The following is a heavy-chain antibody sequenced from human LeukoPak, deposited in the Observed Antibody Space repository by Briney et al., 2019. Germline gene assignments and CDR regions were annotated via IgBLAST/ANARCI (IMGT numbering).Heavy chain of an antibody. CDR1: GFTFGNSW. V-gene: IGHV3-74*01. Sequence: GGSLRLSCAASGFTFGNSWVHWVRQAPGKGLVWVSLINADGSTTTYADSVKGRFTISRDNARNTLSLQMNSLTLEDTAVYYCVIVVEPPDSDGFDVWGQGTMITVSS. CDR3: VIVVEPPDSDGFDV. D-gene: IGHD1-14*01. J-gene: IGHJ3*01. CDR2: INADGSTT.